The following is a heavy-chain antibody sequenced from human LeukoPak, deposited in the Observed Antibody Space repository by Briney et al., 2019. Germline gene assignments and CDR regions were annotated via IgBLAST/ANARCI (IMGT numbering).Heavy chain of an antibody. CDR2: ISYSGST. Sequence: SETLSLTCAVSGGSISSGGYLWSWIRQHPGKGLECIGHISYSGSTYYTPSLKSRVTISVDKSNNQYSLKLSSVTAADTAVYYCASTTLYYYDSSSYYAGFDYWGQGTLVTVSS. J-gene: IGHJ4*02. CDR1: GGSISSGGYL. V-gene: IGHV4-31*11. D-gene: IGHD3-22*01. CDR3: ASTTLYYYDSSSYYAGFDY.